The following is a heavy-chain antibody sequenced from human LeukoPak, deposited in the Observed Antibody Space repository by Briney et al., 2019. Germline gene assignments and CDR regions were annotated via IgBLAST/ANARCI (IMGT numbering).Heavy chain of an antibody. Sequence: PGGSLRLSCAASGFTFSNYAMHWVRQAPGKGLEWVSGISWNSGSIGYADSVKGRFTISRDNAKNSLYLQMNSLRAEDTALYYCAKTRGRDGYNSLAPPYFDYWGQGTLVTVSS. V-gene: IGHV3-9*01. D-gene: IGHD5-24*01. CDR3: AKTRGRDGYNSLAPPYFDY. J-gene: IGHJ4*02. CDR1: GFTFSNYA. CDR2: ISWNSGSI.